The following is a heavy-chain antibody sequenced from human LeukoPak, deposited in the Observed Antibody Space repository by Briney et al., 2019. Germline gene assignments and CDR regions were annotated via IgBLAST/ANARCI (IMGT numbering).Heavy chain of an antibody. V-gene: IGHV4-34*01. D-gene: IGHD3-22*01. CDR3: ARVLRRYYYDSSGYIFDY. CDR2: INHSGST. CDR1: GGTFSGYY. J-gene: IGHJ4*02. Sequence: SETLSLTCAVYGGTFSGYYWSWIRQPPGKGLEWIGEINHSGSTNYNPSLKSRVTISVDTSKNQLSLKLSSVTAADTAVYYCARVLRRYYYDSSGYIFDYWGQGTLVTVSS.